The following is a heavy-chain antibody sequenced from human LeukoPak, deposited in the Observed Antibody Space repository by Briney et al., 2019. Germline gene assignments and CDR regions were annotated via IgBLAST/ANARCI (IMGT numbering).Heavy chain of an antibody. Sequence: GGSLRLSCAASGFTVSSNYMSWVRQAPGKGLEWVSVLYSSGATFYADSVKGRFTISRDNSKNTVYLQMNSLRAEDTAVYYCARVSFDLPDYWGQGTVVTVSS. D-gene: IGHD3-9*01. CDR1: GFTVSSNY. J-gene: IGHJ4*02. CDR3: ARVSFDLPDY. CDR2: LYSSGAT. V-gene: IGHV3-53*01.